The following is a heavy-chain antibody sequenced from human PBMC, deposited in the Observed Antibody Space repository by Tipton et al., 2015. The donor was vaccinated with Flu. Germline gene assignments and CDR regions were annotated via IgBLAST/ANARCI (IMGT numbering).Heavy chain of an antibody. CDR2: INWNGGST. Sequence: QLVQSGGGMIRPGGSLRLSCTASGFNFDDYGMNWVRQAPGKGLEWVSGINWNGGSTGYADSVRGRFTISRDNAKNSLYLQMNSLRDEDTALYHCARDLYPYGMDVWGRGTTVTVSS. CDR1: GFNFDDYG. V-gene: IGHV3-20*01. J-gene: IGHJ6*02. D-gene: IGHD2-8*01. CDR3: ARDLYPYGMDV.